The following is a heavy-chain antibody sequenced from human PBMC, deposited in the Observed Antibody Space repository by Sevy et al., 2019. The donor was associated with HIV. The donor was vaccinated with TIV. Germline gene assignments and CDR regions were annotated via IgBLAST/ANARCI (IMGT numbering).Heavy chain of an antibody. V-gene: IGHV3-48*01. CDR3: ARAGGDCYSKNECWFVS. CDR1: GFTFSAYS. D-gene: IGHD2-21*01. J-gene: IGHJ5*01. CDR2: ISSSSGTI. Sequence: GGALRLSCAASGFTFSAYSMNWVRQAPGKGLEWVSYISSSSGTIYYADSVKGQFTISRDNAKSSLYLQMNGLRAEDTAVYYCARAGGDCYSKNECWFVSWGQGTLVTVSS.